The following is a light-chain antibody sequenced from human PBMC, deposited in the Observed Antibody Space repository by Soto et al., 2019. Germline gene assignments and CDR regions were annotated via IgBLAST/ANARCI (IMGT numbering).Light chain of an antibody. Sequence: DIQMTQSPSSLSASVGDRVTITGRASQDIRNFLVWYQQTPGKVPKPLIYAASTLQSGVPSRFSGSGSGTDFTLTISSLQPEDVATYYCQHFIRAPYIFGQGTKLEIK. CDR3: QHFIRAPYI. J-gene: IGKJ2*01. CDR1: QDIRNF. CDR2: AAS. V-gene: IGKV1-27*01.